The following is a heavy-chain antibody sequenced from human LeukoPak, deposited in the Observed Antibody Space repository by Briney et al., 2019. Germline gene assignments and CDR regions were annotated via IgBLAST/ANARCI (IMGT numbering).Heavy chain of an antibody. CDR3: ARRGSGWFFDY. D-gene: IGHD6-19*01. Sequence: PSETLSLTCTVSGGSISSSSYYWGWIRQPPGKGLEWIGSIYYSGSTYYNPSLKSRVTISVDTSKNQFSLKLSSVTAADTAVYYSARRGSGWFFDYWGQGTLVTVSS. CDR2: IYYSGST. V-gene: IGHV4-39*01. CDR1: GGSISSSSYY. J-gene: IGHJ4*02.